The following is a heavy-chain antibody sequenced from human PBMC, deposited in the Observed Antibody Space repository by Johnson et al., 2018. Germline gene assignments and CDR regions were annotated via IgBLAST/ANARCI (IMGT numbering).Heavy chain of an antibody. CDR1: GFTFGDYA. CDR3: TSWSGIGGATEGGGVGYYYYMDV. V-gene: IGHV3-49*05. CDR2: IRSKAYGGTT. J-gene: IGHJ6*03. Sequence: VQLVQSGGGLVKPGRSLRLSCTASGFTFGDYAMSWFRQAPGKGLEWVGFIRSKAYGGTTEYAASVKGRFTISRDDSKSMAYRQMNSLKTEDTAVYYCTSWSGIGGATEGGGVGYYYYMDVWGKGTTVTVSS. D-gene: IGHD1-26*01.